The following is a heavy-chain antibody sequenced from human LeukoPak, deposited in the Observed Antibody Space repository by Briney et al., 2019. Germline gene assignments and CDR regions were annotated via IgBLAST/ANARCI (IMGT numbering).Heavy chain of an antibody. J-gene: IGHJ6*03. CDR2: IYYSEST. Sequence: SETLSLTCSVSGGSIGSYYWSWIRQPPGKGLEWIGYIYYSESTNYNPSLKSRVTISVDTSKNQFSLKLSSVTAADTAVYYCASGGRTTGTTAGYYYYYKDVWGKGTTVTVSS. CDR1: GGSIGSYY. D-gene: IGHD1-1*01. V-gene: IGHV4-59*01. CDR3: ASGGRTTGTTAGYYYYYKDV.